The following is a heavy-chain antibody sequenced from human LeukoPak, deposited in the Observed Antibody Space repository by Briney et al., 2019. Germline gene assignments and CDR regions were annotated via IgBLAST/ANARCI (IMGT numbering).Heavy chain of an antibody. CDR2: IYSGGST. Sequence: PGGSLRLSCAASGFTVSSNYMSWVRQAPGKGLEWVSVIYSGGSTYYADSVKGRFTISRHNSKNTLYLQMNSLRAEDTAVYYCARRRGGSYSSGWFFDYWGQGTLVTVSS. CDR1: GFTVSSNY. V-gene: IGHV3-53*04. D-gene: IGHD6-19*01. CDR3: ARRRGGSYSSGWFFDY. J-gene: IGHJ4*02.